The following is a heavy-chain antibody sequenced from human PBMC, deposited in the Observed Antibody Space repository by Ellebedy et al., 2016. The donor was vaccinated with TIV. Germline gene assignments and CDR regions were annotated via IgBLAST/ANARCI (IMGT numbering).Heavy chain of an antibody. CDR3: ARGALGDPHPPLEY. CDR2: TYSNGDT. CDR1: GFIVSDNY. Sequence: GGSLRLSXAASGFIVSDNYMSWVRLPPGKGLEWVSVTYSNGDTYLAHSVKGRFSVSRDNSKNTLYLQMNSLRAEDTAVYYCARGALGDPHPPLEYWGQGTLVTVSS. D-gene: IGHD4-17*01. V-gene: IGHV3-66*01. J-gene: IGHJ4*02.